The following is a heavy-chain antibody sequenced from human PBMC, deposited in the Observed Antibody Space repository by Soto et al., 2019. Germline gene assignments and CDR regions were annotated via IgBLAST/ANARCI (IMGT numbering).Heavy chain of an antibody. J-gene: IGHJ4*02. Sequence: QVHLVQSGAEVKKPGASVKVSCKGSGYAFTTYGNTWVRQAPGQGLERMGWISAHNGNTNYAQKIQGRVTVTRDTAPSTAYMELRSLRSDATAVYYCARGRYGDYWGQGALVTVSS. CDR1: GYAFTTYG. D-gene: IGHD1-1*01. CDR3: ARGRYGDY. CDR2: ISAHNGNT. V-gene: IGHV1-18*01.